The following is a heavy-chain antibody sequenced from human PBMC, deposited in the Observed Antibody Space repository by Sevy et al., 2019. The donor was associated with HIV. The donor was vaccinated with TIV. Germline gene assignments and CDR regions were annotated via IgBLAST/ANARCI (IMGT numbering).Heavy chain of an antibody. Sequence: GGSLRLSCAASGFTFSSYAMSWVRQAPGKGLEWVSAISGSGGSTYYADSVKGRFTISRDNSKNTLYLQMNSLRAEDTAVYYCAIDLTTTVTTCLDPWGQGTLVTVSS. CDR3: AIDLTTTVTTCLDP. CDR1: GFTFSSYA. CDR2: ISGSGGST. D-gene: IGHD4-17*01. J-gene: IGHJ5*02. V-gene: IGHV3-23*01.